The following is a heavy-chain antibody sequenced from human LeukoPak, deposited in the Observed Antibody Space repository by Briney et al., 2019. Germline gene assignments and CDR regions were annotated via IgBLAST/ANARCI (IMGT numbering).Heavy chain of an antibody. CDR2: ISSNGGST. CDR1: GFSFSRYA. Sequence: GGSLRLSCSASGFSFSRYAMHWVRQAPGKGLEYVSGISSNGGSTHYADSVKGRFTISRDNSKNTLSLQMNSLRAEDTAVYYCAKAGSGYNFGGFVWGQGTLVTVSS. J-gene: IGHJ4*02. D-gene: IGHD5-18*01. V-gene: IGHV3-64*04. CDR3: AKAGSGYNFGGFV.